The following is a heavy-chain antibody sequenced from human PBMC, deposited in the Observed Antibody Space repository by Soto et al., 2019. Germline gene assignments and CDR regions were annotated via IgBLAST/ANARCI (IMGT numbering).Heavy chain of an antibody. CDR1: GFTFSSYG. V-gene: IGHV3-33*01. J-gene: IGHJ6*02. CDR3: ARETGTHYYYYGMDV. Sequence: QVQLVESGGGVVQPGRSLRLSCAASGFTFSSYGMHWVRQAPGKGLEWVAVIWYDGSNKYYADSVKGRFTISRDNSKNTLYLQMNSLRAEDTAVYYCARETGTHYYYYGMDVWGQGTTVTVSS. D-gene: IGHD1-1*01. CDR2: IWYDGSNK.